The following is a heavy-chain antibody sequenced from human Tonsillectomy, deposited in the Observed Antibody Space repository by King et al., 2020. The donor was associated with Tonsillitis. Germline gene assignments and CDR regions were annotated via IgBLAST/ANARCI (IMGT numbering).Heavy chain of an antibody. CDR1: GFTFSSYD. V-gene: IGHV3-30*18. CDR2: ISYDGSNK. D-gene: IGHD2-2*01. J-gene: IGHJ6*02. Sequence: VQLVESGGGVVQPGRSLRLSCAASGFTFSSYDMHWVRQAPGKGLEGVAVISYDGSNKYYADSVKGRFTISRDNSKNTLHLQMNSLRADDTAVHYCAKSQGYCGRTTCYGMDVWGQGTTVTVSS. CDR3: AKSQGYCGRTTCYGMDV.